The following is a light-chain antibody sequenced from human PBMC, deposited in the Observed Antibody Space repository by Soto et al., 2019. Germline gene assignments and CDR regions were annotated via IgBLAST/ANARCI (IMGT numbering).Light chain of an antibody. CDR1: ESVSDY. CDR2: GAT. CDR3: QQYVTSPAIT. V-gene: IGKV3-20*01. Sequence: PGERATLSCWASESVSDYLAWYQQKPGLAPRLLIHGATKRTSGTPDRFSGTGSGTAFTLAISRLEPEDFAVYYCQQYVTSPAITFGQGTRLEI. J-gene: IGKJ5*01.